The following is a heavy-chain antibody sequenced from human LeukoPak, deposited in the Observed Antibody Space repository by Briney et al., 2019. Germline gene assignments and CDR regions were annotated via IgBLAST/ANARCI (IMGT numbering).Heavy chain of an antibody. V-gene: IGHV3-11*06. CDR3: AKVLRGYRSDYF. CDR1: GFTFSDSY. D-gene: IGHD5-18*01. J-gene: IGHJ4*02. CDR2: ISGSSNDI. Sequence: PGGSLRLSCAASGFTFSDSYMSWIRQAPGKGLEWASYISGSSNDINYADSVKGRFTVSRDNTKNSLFLQMNSLRVEDTAVYYCAKVLRGYRSDYFWGQGTLVTVSS.